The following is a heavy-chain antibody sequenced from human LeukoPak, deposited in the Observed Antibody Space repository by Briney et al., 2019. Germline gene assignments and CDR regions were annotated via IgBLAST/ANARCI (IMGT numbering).Heavy chain of an antibody. CDR3: ARGAYTSGFWFDP. J-gene: IGHJ5*02. Sequence: SETLSLTCTVSGGSFSTYYWSWIRQPAGKGLEWIGRISIGGSTDYNPSLKSRVTVSVDTSKNQFSLTLSSVTAADTAVYYCARGAYTSGFWFDPWGQGTLVTVSS. D-gene: IGHD3-16*01. CDR2: ISIGGST. CDR1: GGSFSTYY. V-gene: IGHV4-4*07.